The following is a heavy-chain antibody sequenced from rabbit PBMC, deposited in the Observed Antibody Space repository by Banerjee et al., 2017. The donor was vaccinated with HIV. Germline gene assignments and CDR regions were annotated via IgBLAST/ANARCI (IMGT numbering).Heavy chain of an antibody. CDR3: ARSYAAYADYGYAFDL. CDR2: INTGSGST. J-gene: IGHJ4*01. D-gene: IGHD6-1*01. CDR1: GFSFSSSYY. Sequence: QEQLVESGGGLVQPEGSLTLTCTASGFSFSSSYYMCWVRQAPGKGLEWIGCINTGSGSTCYASWVNGRFTISKTSSTTVDLKMTSLTAADTATYFCARSYAAYADYGYAFDLWGPGTLVTVS. V-gene: IGHV1S45*01.